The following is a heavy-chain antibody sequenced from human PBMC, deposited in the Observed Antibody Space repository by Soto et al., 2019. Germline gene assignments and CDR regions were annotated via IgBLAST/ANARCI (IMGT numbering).Heavy chain of an antibody. D-gene: IGHD3-22*01. CDR3: ARIGDFSGYQYYFDY. J-gene: IGHJ4*02. CDR1: GFSLSTSGMC. Sequence: SGPTVVNPTQTLTLTCTFSGFSLSTSGMCVSWIRQPPGKALEWLALIDWDDDKYYSTSLKTRLTISKDTSKNQVVLTMTNMDPVDTATYYCARIGDFSGYQYYFDYWGQGTLVTVSS. CDR2: IDWDDDK. V-gene: IGHV2-70*01.